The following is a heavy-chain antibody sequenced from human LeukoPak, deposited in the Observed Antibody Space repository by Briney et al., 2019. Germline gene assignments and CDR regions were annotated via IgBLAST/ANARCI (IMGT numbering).Heavy chain of an antibody. J-gene: IGHJ4*02. D-gene: IGHD2-15*01. CDR3: ARGPSGGNGFSY. Sequence: PGGSLRLSCAASGFTFSSHWMSWVRQAPGKGLEWVANIKQDGSERYYVDSVKGRFTISRDNAKNSLYLQMNSLRAVDTAVYYCARGPSGGNGFSYWGLGTLVTVSS. V-gene: IGHV3-7*04. CDR2: IKQDGSER. CDR1: GFTFSSHW.